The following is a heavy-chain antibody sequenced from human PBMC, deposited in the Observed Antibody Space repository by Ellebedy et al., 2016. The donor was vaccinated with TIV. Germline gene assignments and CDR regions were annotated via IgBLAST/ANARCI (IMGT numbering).Heavy chain of an antibody. CDR2: IDPSDSNT. D-gene: IGHD6-19*01. CDR3: ARRSGWSQEIYWYFNL. CDR1: EYTFSDYW. V-gene: IGHV5-10-1*01. Sequence: GESLKISCEGSEYTFSDYWIIWVRQMPGKGLELMGTIDPSDSNTNYSPSFQGHVTISADKSISTAYLQWSSLKASDTAIYYCARRSGWSQEIYWYFNLWGRGTLVTVSS. J-gene: IGHJ2*01.